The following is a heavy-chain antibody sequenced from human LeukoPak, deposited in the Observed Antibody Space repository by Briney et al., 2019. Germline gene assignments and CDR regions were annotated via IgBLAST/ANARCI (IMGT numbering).Heavy chain of an antibody. V-gene: IGHV3-43*02. J-gene: IGHJ4*02. CDR1: GFTFSSYA. CDR3: AKDTRNGGD. CDR2: ISGDGGST. Sequence: PGGSLRLSCAASGFTFSSYAMHWVRQAPGKGLEWVSLISGDGGSTFYADSVKGRFTISRDNSKNSLYLQMSSLRTEDTALYYCAKDTRNGGDWGQGTLVTVSS. D-gene: IGHD4-23*01.